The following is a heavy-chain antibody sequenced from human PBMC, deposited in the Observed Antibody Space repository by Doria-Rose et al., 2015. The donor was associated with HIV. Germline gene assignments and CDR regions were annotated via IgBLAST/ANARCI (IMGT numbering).Heavy chain of an antibody. CDR2: ISWNSGII. V-gene: IGHV3-9*01. Sequence: LRLSCAASGFTFADSAMHWVRQAPGKGLEWVSGISWNSGIIGYADSVKGRLTISRDNAKNSLYLHLNRLRADDTAVYYCAKDSGSDQGRDGAFNIWGQGTMVTVSS. CDR3: AKDSGSDQGRDGAFNI. CDR1: GFTFADSA. D-gene: IGHD5-12*01. J-gene: IGHJ3*02.